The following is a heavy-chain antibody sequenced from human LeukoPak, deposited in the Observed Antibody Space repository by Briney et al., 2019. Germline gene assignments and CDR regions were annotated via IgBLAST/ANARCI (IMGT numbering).Heavy chain of an antibody. CDR3: ASGRALGDGYNLDY. V-gene: IGHV1-69*13. CDR2: IIPIFGTA. CDR1: GYTFTSYG. D-gene: IGHD5-24*01. J-gene: IGHJ4*02. Sequence: ASVKVSCKASGYTFTSYGISWVRQAPGQGLEWMGGIIPIFGTANYAQKFQGRVTITADESTSTAYMELSSLRSEDTAVYYCASGRALGDGYNLDYWGQGTLVTVSS.